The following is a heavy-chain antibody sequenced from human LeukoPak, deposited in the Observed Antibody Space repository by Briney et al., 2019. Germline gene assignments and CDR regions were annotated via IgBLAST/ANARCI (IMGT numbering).Heavy chain of an antibody. CDR3: ARDHTYYDILTGENFDY. D-gene: IGHD3-9*01. V-gene: IGHV3-11*01. J-gene: IGHJ4*02. Sequence: GGSLRLSCAASGFTFSDYYMSWIRQAPGKGLEWVSYISSSGSTIYYADSVKGRFTISRDNAKNSLYLQMNSLRAEDTAVYYCARDHTYYDILTGENFDYWGQGTLVTVSS. CDR2: ISSSGSTI. CDR1: GFTFSDYY.